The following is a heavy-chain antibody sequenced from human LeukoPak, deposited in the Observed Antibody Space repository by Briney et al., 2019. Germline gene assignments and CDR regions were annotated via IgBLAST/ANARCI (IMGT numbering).Heavy chain of an antibody. Sequence: GGSLRLSCAASGFTFDDYAMHWVRQAPGKGLEWVSGISWNSGSIGYADSVKGRFTISRDNAKNSLYLQMNSLRAEDTALYYCAKDSGSSWYPGRLYYYYGMDVWGQGTTVTVSS. J-gene: IGHJ6*02. CDR2: ISWNSGSI. CDR1: GFTFDDYA. CDR3: AKDSGSSWYPGRLYYYYGMDV. V-gene: IGHV3-9*01. D-gene: IGHD6-13*01.